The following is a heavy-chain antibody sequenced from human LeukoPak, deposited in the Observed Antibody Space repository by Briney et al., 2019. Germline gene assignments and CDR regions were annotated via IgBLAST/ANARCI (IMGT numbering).Heavy chain of an antibody. Sequence: ASVKVSCKASGYTFTSYGISWVRQAPGQGLEWMGWISAYNGNTNYAQKLQGRVTMTTDTSMSTAYMELRSLRSDDTAVYYCARDPIHDYVWGSYRPFDYWGQGTLVTVSS. CDR3: ARDPIHDYVWGSYRPFDY. V-gene: IGHV1-18*01. CDR1: GYTFTSYG. CDR2: ISAYNGNT. D-gene: IGHD3-16*02. J-gene: IGHJ4*02.